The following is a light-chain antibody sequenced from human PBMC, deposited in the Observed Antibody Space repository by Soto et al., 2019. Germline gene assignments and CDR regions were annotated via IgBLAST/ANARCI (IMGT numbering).Light chain of an antibody. CDR3: SSYAGSNNFV. CDR1: SSDVGGYNY. V-gene: IGLV2-8*01. J-gene: IGLJ1*01. CDR2: EVS. Sequence: QSVLTQPPSASGSPGQSVTISCTGTSSDVGGYNYVSWYQHHPGKAPKLMIYEVSKRPSGVPDRFSGSKSGNTASLTVTGVQAEDEADYYCSSYAGSNNFVFGTGTKVXXL.